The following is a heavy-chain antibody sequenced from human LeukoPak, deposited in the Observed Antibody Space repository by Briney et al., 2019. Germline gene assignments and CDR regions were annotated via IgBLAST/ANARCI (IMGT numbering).Heavy chain of an antibody. J-gene: IGHJ4*02. CDR3: ARTREQWQVLDY. CDR2: IIPIFGTA. CDR1: GGTFSSYA. V-gene: IGHV1-69*05. Sequence: ASVKVSCKASGGTFSSYAISWVRQAPGQGLEWMGGIIPIFGTANYAQKFQGRVTITTDESTSTAYMELNSLRAEDTAVYYCARTREQWQVLDYWGQGTLVIVSS. D-gene: IGHD6-19*01.